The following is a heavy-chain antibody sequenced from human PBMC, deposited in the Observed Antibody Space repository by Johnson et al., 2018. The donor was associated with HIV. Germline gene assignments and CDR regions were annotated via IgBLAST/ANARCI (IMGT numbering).Heavy chain of an antibody. CDR1: GFTFDDYA. D-gene: IGHD1-26*01. CDR2: ISWNSDTI. Sequence: QLVESGGGVVRPGGSLRLSCAASGFTFDDYAMHWVRQAPGKGLEWVSGISWNSDTIRYADSVKGRFTISRDNAKNSLYLQMNSLRAEDTALYYCARVRAGRENAFDIWGQGTMVTVSS. V-gene: IGHV3-9*01. CDR3: ARVRAGRENAFDI. J-gene: IGHJ3*02.